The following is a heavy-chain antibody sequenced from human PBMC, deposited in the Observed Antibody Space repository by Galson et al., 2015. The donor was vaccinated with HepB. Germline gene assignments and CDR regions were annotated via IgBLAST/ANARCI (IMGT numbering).Heavy chain of an antibody. CDR2: ISYDGSGE. Sequence: SLRLSCAASGFTFSNHAMHWVRQAPGKGLEWVAVISYDGSGENYADSVKGRFTVSRDNSKNTFSLQMNALSAEDTALYYCASQVRILEWLFLGYYMDVWGKGTTVIVSS. CDR1: GFTFSNHA. J-gene: IGHJ6*03. CDR3: ASQVRILEWLFLGYYMDV. D-gene: IGHD3-3*01. V-gene: IGHV3-30*04.